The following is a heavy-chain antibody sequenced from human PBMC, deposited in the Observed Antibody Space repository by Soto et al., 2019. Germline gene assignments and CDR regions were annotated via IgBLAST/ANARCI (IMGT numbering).Heavy chain of an antibody. CDR2: INPSGGST. J-gene: IGHJ3*02. V-gene: IGHV1-46*01. CDR1: GYTFTSYY. CDR3: ARVSYCGGDCLSDFDI. D-gene: IGHD2-21*02. Sequence: ASVKVSCKASGYTFTSYYMHWVRQAPGQGLEWMGIINPSGGSTSYAQKFQGRVTMTRDTSTSTVYMELSSLRSEDTAVYYCARVSYCGGDCLSDFDIWGQGTMVTVSS.